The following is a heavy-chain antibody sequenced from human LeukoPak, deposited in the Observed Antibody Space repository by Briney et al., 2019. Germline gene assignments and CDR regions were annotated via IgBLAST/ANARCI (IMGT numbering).Heavy chain of an antibody. CDR3: AREIAASTARWFDP. D-gene: IGHD6-6*01. CDR1: GGSISSYY. V-gene: IGHV4-59*01. J-gene: IGHJ5*02. Sequence: PSETLSLTCTVSGGSISSYYWSWIRQPPGKGLEWIGYIYYSGSTNYNPSLKSRVTISVDTSKNQFSLKLSSVTAADTAVYYCAREIAASTARWFDPWGQGTLVTVSS. CDR2: IYYSGST.